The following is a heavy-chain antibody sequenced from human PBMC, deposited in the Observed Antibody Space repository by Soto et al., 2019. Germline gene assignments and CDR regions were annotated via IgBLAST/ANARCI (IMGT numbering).Heavy chain of an antibody. V-gene: IGHV1-2*04. CDR1: GYTFTGYY. D-gene: IGHD3-10*01. CDR2: INPNSGGT. J-gene: IGHJ5*02. CDR3: ARANYYGSGSYYNSYNRFDP. Sequence: ASVKVSCKASGYTFTGYYMHWVRQAPGQGLEWMGWINPNSGGTNYAQKFQGWVTMTRDTSISTAYMELSRLRSDDTAVYYCARANYYGSGSYYNSYNRFDPWGQGTLVTVSS.